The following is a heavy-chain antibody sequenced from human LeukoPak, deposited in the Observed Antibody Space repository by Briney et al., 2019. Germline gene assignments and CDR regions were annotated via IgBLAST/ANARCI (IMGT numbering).Heavy chain of an antibody. Sequence: GASVKVSCKASGYTFTSYGISWVRQAPGQGLEWIGWISAYNGNTNYAQKLQGRVTMTTDTSTSTAYMELRSLRSDDTAVYYCARDQNTGMVRGVIVAFDIWGQGTMVTVSS. CDR2: ISAYNGNT. J-gene: IGHJ3*02. CDR3: ARDQNTGMVRGVIVAFDI. CDR1: GYTFTSYG. V-gene: IGHV1-18*01. D-gene: IGHD3-10*01.